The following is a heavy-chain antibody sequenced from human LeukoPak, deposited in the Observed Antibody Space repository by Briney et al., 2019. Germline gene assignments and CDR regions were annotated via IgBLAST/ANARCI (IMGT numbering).Heavy chain of an antibody. J-gene: IGHJ4*02. CDR3: ARHYDGGPKLRMEY. D-gene: IGHD2-15*01. Sequence: SETLSLTCSVSGASISGFYWSWLRQAPGKGLEWIGFLHRSASATYNPSLESRVTTSMDTSKNQFSLKLYYVTAADTAVYYCARHYDGGPKLRMEYWGQGALVTVS. CDR1: GASISGFY. V-gene: IGHV4-59*08. CDR2: LHRSASA.